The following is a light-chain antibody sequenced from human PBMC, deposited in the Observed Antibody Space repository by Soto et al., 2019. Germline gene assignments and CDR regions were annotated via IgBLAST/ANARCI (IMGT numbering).Light chain of an antibody. V-gene: IGKV1-39*01. J-gene: IGKJ4*01. CDR3: QQSYGTPLT. CDR2: AAS. CDR1: QSISNY. Sequence: DMEMTQSPSSLSASVGDRVTITCRASQSISNYLNWYQHKPGKVPKLLIYAASSLLSGVPTRFSGSGSGTHFTLTINSLQPEDFATYYCQQSYGTPLTFGGGTKIEIK.